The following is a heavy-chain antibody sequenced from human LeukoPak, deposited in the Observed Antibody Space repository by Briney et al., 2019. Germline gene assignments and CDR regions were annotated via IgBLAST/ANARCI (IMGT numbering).Heavy chain of an antibody. CDR2: ISGDGGNI. J-gene: IGHJ4*02. V-gene: IGHV3-43*02. D-gene: IGHD3-3*01. CDR3: AKDLPQYYDFWSGYYGGFDY. Sequence: GGSLRLSCAASGFTFEDYAMHWVRHARGKGLEWVSLISGDGGNIYYAESVKGRFTISRDNSKNSLYLQMNSLRTEDTALYYCAKDLPQYYDFWSGYYGGFDYWGQGTLVTVSS. CDR1: GFTFEDYA.